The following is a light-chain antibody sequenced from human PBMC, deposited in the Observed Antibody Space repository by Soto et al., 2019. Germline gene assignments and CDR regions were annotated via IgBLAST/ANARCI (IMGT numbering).Light chain of an antibody. CDR3: AAWDDSLNGLV. CDR1: SSNIGSNT. Sequence: QSVLTQPPSASGTPGQRVTISCSGSSSNIGSNTVNWYQQLPGTAPKLLIYNNNQRPSGVPDRFSGSKSGTSASLAISGLQSEYESDYYCAAWDDSLNGLVVGTGTKVTVL. CDR2: NNN. V-gene: IGLV1-44*01. J-gene: IGLJ1*01.